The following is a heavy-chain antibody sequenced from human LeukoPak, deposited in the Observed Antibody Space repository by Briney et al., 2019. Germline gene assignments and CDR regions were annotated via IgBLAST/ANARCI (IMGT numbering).Heavy chain of an antibody. CDR1: GGTFSSYA. CDR2: INPNSGGT. V-gene: IGHV1-2*02. D-gene: IGHD3-16*01. Sequence: ASVKVSCKASGGTFSSYAISWVRQAPGQGLEWMGWINPNSGGTNYAQKFQGRVTMTRDTSISTAYMELSRLRSDDTAVYYCASFGADAFDIWGQGTMVTVSS. J-gene: IGHJ3*02. CDR3: ASFGADAFDI.